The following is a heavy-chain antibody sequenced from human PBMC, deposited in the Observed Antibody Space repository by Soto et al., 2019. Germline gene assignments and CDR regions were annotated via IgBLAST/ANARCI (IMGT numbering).Heavy chain of an antibody. CDR3: ASFSGATYGDYGGGINY. V-gene: IGHV4-39*01. J-gene: IGHJ4*02. D-gene: IGHD4-17*01. Sequence: XETLSLTCTVAGGSMSGSSYYWGWIRQPRGKGLECIGSVHYSGSTDYNPSLKSRVTISVDTSKNQFSLKLTSVTAADTAVYFCASFSGATYGDYGGGINYWGQGTLATVSS. CDR1: GGSMSGSSYY. CDR2: VHYSGST.